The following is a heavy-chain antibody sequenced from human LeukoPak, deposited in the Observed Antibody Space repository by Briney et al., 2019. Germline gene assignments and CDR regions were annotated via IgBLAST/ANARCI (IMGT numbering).Heavy chain of an antibody. J-gene: IGHJ5*02. CDR1: GGSISSSFYY. Sequence: PSETLSLTCTVSGGSISSSFYYWGWIRQPPGKGLEWIGSIFYSGSTYYNPSLKSRVTISIDTSKNQFSLKLSSVTAADTAVYYCARQKIEVFNWFDLWGQGTLVTVSS. CDR2: IFYSGST. CDR3: ARQKIEVFNWFDL. V-gene: IGHV4-39*07. D-gene: IGHD3-22*01.